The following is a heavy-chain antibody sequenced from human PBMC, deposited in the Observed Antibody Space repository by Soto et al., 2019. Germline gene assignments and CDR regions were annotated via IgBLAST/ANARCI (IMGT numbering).Heavy chain of an antibody. Sequence: QVQLVESGGGVVQPERSLRLSCAASGFTFSNYGMHWVRQAPGNGLEWVAVVWHDGKTKYYADSVEGRFTISRDNSRNTLFLQMNSLRAEDTAVYHCARDRGSDDPIDYWGQGTLVTVSS. CDR3: ARDRGSDDPIDY. D-gene: IGHD3-10*01. V-gene: IGHV3-33*01. CDR2: VWHDGKTK. J-gene: IGHJ4*02. CDR1: GFTFSNYG.